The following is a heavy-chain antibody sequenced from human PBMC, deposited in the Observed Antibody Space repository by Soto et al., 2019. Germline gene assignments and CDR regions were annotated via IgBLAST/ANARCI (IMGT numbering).Heavy chain of an antibody. CDR2: INHSGST. CDR3: ARMKLGTYDILTGYYGRWYYYYGMDV. Sequence: SETLSLTCAVYGGSFSGYYWSWIRQPPGKGLEWIGEINHSGSTNYNPSLKIRVTISVDTXXNQFSLKLSSVTAADTAVYYCARMKLGTYDILTGYYGRWYYYYGMDVWGQGTTVTVSS. J-gene: IGHJ6*02. D-gene: IGHD3-9*01. CDR1: GGSFSGYY. V-gene: IGHV4-34*01.